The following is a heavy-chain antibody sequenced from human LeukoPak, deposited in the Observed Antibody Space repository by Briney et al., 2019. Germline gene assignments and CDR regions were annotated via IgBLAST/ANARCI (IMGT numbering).Heavy chain of an antibody. V-gene: IGHV4-59*01. CDR3: ARGDTAMGGPDY. D-gene: IGHD5-18*01. Sequence: SETLSLTCTVSGASIRHYYWSWIRQPPGKGLEWIGNLYHSGSPNYNPSLKSRVTISVDTSKNQFSLKLSSVTAADTAVYYCARGDTAMGGPDYWGQGTLVTVSS. J-gene: IGHJ4*02. CDR2: LYHSGSP. CDR1: GASIRHYY.